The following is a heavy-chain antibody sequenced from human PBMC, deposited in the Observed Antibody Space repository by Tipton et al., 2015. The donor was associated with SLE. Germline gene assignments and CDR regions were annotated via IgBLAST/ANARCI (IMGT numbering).Heavy chain of an antibody. J-gene: IGHJ6*03. V-gene: IGHV4-59*01. CDR3: ARGAAAATYYYYYMDV. D-gene: IGHD6-13*01. CDR2: IYYSGST. CDR1: GGSMSSYY. Sequence: TLSLTCTVSGGSMSSYYWSWIRQPPGKGLEWIGYIYYSGSTNYNPSLKSRVTISVDTSKNQFSLKLSSVTAADTAVYYCARGAAAATYYYYYMDVWGKGTTVTVSS.